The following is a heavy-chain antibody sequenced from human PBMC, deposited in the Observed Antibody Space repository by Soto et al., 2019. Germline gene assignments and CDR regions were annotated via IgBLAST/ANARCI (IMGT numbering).Heavy chain of an antibody. CDR2: IYYSGST. Sequence: SETLSLTCTVSGGSISSGGYYWSWICQHPGKGLEWIGYIYYSGSTYYNPSLKSRVTISVDTSKNQFSLKLSSVTAADTAVYYCARGIYYDFWSGYPGYFDYWGQGTLVTVSS. J-gene: IGHJ4*02. D-gene: IGHD3-3*01. CDR3: ARGIYYDFWSGYPGYFDY. CDR1: GGSISSGGYY. V-gene: IGHV4-31*03.